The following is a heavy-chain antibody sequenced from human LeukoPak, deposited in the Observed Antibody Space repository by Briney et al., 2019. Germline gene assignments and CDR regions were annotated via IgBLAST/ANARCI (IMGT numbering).Heavy chain of an antibody. D-gene: IGHD5-24*01. CDR1: GGSISSSSYY. Sequence: SETLSLTCTVSGGSISSSSYYWGWIRQPPGKGLEWIGSIYYSGSTYYNPSLKSRVTISVDTSKNQFSLKLSSVTAADTAVYYCASYGYNRPGWEPYYFDYWGQGTLVTVSS. CDR3: ASYGYNRPGWEPYYFDY. J-gene: IGHJ4*02. CDR2: IYYSGST. V-gene: IGHV4-39*07.